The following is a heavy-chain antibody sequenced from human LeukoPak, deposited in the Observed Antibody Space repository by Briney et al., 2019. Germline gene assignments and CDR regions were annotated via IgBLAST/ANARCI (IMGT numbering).Heavy chain of an antibody. D-gene: IGHD3-22*01. CDR1: GFTFSSYW. CDR2: INSDGSST. CDR3: ARVGYYYDSSAFSAFDI. Sequence: GGSLRLSCAASGFTFSSYWMHWVRQAPGKGLVWVSRINSDGSSTSYADSVKGRFTISRDNAKNTLYLQMNSLRAEDTAVYYCARVGYYYDSSAFSAFDIWGQGTMVTVSS. J-gene: IGHJ3*02. V-gene: IGHV3-74*01.